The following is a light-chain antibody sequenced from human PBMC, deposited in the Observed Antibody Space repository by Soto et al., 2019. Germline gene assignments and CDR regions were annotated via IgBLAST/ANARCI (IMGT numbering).Light chain of an antibody. V-gene: IGKV1-5*03. CDR2: KAS. CDR3: QHYNSYSEA. CDR1: HTISSW. Sequence: DIQMTQSPSTLSGSVGDRVTITCRASHTISSWLAWYQQKPGKAPKLLIYKASTLKSGVPSRFSGSGSGTDFTLTISSLQPDDFANYYCQHYNSYSEAFGQGTKVELK. J-gene: IGKJ1*01.